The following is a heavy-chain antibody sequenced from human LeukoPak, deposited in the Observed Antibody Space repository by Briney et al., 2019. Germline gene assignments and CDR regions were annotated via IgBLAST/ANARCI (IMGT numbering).Heavy chain of an antibody. CDR2: IYNSGST. Sequence: SETLSLTCAVSGGSIGSFYWTWIRQPPGKGLEWIGYIYNSGSTNYNPSLKSRVTISVDTSKNQFSLKLRSVTAADTAVYYCAASSPWEPLDCWGQGTLVTVSS. J-gene: IGHJ4*02. V-gene: IGHV4-59*08. CDR1: GGSIGSFY. CDR3: AASSPWEPLDC. D-gene: IGHD1-26*01.